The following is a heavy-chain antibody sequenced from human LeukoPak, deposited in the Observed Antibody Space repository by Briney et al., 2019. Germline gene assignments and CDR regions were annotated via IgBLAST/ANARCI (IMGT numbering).Heavy chain of an antibody. CDR1: GFTVSSNY. CDR2: ISGSGGST. CDR3: AKGGSIAAAGWYYFDY. J-gene: IGHJ4*02. Sequence: GGSLRLSCAASGFTVSSNYMSWVRQAPGKGLEWVSAISGSGGSTYYADSVKGRFTISRDNSKNTLYLQMNSLRAEDTAVYYCAKGGSIAAAGWYYFDYWGQGTLVTVSS. V-gene: IGHV3-23*01. D-gene: IGHD6-13*01.